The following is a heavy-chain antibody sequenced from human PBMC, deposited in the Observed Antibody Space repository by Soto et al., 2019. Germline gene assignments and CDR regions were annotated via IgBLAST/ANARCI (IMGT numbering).Heavy chain of an antibody. D-gene: IGHD2-15*01. Sequence: ASVKVSCKASGYIFTSYGISWVRQAPGQGLGWMGWIGTYNGDTNYAQSFQGRVTMTTDTSTSTVYMELRSLRSDDTAVYYCARVRSELGYCSGGSCLPYYYGMDVWGQGTTVTVS. CDR1: GYIFTSYG. J-gene: IGHJ6*02. CDR2: IGTYNGDT. CDR3: ARVRSELGYCSGGSCLPYYYGMDV. V-gene: IGHV1-18*01.